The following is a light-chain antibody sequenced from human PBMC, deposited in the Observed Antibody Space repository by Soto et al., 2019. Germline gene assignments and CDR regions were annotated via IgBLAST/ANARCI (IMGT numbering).Light chain of an antibody. J-gene: IGKJ1*01. CDR1: QNIDNSF. Sequence: EIVLTQSPGTLSLSPGERATLSCRASQNIDNSFLAWYQQKPGQAPRFLNYVASTRATGIPARFSASGSGTDFTLSISSVEPEDFAVYYCQQYGTSPWTFGQGTKVEIK. V-gene: IGKV3-20*01. CDR2: VAS. CDR3: QQYGTSPWT.